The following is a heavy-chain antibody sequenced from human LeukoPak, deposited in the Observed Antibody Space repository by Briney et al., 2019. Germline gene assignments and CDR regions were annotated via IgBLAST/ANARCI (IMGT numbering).Heavy chain of an antibody. D-gene: IGHD3-22*01. CDR2: IHYSGKT. V-gene: IGHV4-31*03. J-gene: IGHJ5*02. Sequence: SETLSLTCNVSGASINGGSYYWAWIRQHPGKGLEWIGHIHYSGKTFYNPSLKSRIVISVHTSRTHFSLRLSSVTAADTAVYYCARTARQLLIGYDYFDPWGQGTLVTVSS. CDR1: GASINGGSYY. CDR3: ARTARQLLIGYDYFDP.